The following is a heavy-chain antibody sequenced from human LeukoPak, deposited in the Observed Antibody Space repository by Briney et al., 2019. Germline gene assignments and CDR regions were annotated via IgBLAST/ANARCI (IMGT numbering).Heavy chain of an antibody. CDR1: GYTFTDYY. D-gene: IGHD1-7*01. CDR2: INPNSGGA. CDR3: ARVPPSRNSPHFDY. J-gene: IGHJ4*02. Sequence: ASVKVSCKASGYTFTDYYIHWVRQAPGQGLEWMGWINPNSGGANYAQKFQGRVTMTRDTSISTAYMELSRLRSDDTAVYYCARVPPSRNSPHFDYWGQGTLVTVSS. V-gene: IGHV1-2*02.